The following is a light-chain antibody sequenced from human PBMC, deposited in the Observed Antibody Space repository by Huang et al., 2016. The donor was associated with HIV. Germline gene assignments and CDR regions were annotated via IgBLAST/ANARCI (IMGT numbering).Light chain of an antibody. CDR3: QQHDSWLT. Sequence: IVLTQSPATLSWYLGERVTLSCRASQSITNHLAWYQQRPGQAPRLLIYDASTRVAGVPARFSGSGSGTDFTLTISSLEPEDFALYYCQQHDSWLTFGGGTKVEV. J-gene: IGKJ4*01. V-gene: IGKV3-11*01. CDR1: QSITNH. CDR2: DAS.